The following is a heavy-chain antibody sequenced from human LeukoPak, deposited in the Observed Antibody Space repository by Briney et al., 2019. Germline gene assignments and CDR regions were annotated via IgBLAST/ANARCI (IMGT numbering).Heavy chain of an antibody. CDR2: INQDGSEK. CDR1: GFTLSSSW. J-gene: IGHJ4*02. Sequence: GGSLRLSCAVSGFTLSSSWMTWVRQAPGKGLEWVANINQDGSEKYYVDSVKGRFTISRDNAKSSLFLQMNSLGADDTAVYYCARGGNGVDYWGQGTLVTVSS. V-gene: IGHV3-7*05. CDR3: ARGGNGVDY. D-gene: IGHD2-8*01.